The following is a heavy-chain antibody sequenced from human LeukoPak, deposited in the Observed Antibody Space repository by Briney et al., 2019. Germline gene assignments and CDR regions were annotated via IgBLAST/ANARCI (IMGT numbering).Heavy chain of an antibody. CDR3: ARGGFDY. Sequence: GGSLRLSCVASGFTFDDYVMHWVRQAPGKGLEWVSGISWNSGRIVYADSVKGRFTISRDNAKNSLYLQMNSLRAEDTAVYYCARGGFDYWGQGTLVTVSS. CDR2: ISWNSGRI. D-gene: IGHD3-16*01. J-gene: IGHJ4*02. V-gene: IGHV3-9*01. CDR1: GFTFDDYV.